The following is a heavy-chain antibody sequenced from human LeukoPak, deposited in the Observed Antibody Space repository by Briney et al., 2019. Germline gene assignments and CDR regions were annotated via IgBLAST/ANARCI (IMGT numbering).Heavy chain of an antibody. CDR1: GASISSHY. V-gene: IGHV4-59*11. CDR3: AKIEVGRFDP. CDR2: IYDRGST. J-gene: IGHJ5*02. D-gene: IGHD1-26*01. Sequence: SETLSLTCTVTGASISSHYWCWIRRTPGTGLEWIGDIYDRGSTTYNPSLKSRVSISVDTSRNQFSLNLRSVTAADTAVYYCAKIEVGRFDPWGQGTLVTVSS.